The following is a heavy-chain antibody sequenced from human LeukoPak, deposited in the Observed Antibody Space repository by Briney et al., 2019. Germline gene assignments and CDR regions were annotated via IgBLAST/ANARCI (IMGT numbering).Heavy chain of an antibody. Sequence: SETLSLTCTVSGGSISSYYWSWIRQPPGKGLEWIGYIYYSGSTNYNPSLKSRVTISVDTSKNQFSLKLSSVTAADTAVYYCARIFVYYYDSSGPQAAFDIWGQGTMVTVSS. J-gene: IGHJ3*02. CDR2: IYYSGST. CDR3: ARIFVYYYDSSGPQAAFDI. D-gene: IGHD3-22*01. CDR1: GGSISSYY. V-gene: IGHV4-59*08.